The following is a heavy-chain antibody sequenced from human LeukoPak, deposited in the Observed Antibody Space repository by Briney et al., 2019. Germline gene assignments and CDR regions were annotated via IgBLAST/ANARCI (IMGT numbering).Heavy chain of an antibody. CDR3: ARVPGGTQSSI. CDR1: GGTFSSYA. D-gene: IGHD6-13*01. Sequence: GASVKVSCKASGGTFSSYAISWVRQAPGQGLEWMGGIIPVFGTANYAQKFQGRVTITADESTSTAYMELSSLRSEDTAVYYCARVPGGTQSSIWGQGTMVTVSS. V-gene: IGHV1-69*13. J-gene: IGHJ3*02. CDR2: IIPVFGTA.